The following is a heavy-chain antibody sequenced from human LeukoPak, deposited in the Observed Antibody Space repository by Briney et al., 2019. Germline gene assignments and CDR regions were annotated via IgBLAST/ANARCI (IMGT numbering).Heavy chain of an antibody. V-gene: IGHV4-59*08. CDR3: ARFRQQLGYFDY. CDR2: IYFTGSS. D-gene: IGHD6-13*01. J-gene: IGHJ4*02. CDR1: GGSISSFY. Sequence: SETLSLTCTVSGGSISSFYWSWIRQTPGKGLEWIGHIYFTGSSDLNPTLKSRFSISIDTSKNQFSLNLNSVTAADTAVYYCARFRQQLGYFDYWGQGTLVTVSS.